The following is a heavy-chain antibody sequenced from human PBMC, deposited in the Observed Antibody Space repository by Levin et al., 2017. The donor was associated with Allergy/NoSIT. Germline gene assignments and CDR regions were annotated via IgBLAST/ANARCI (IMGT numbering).Heavy chain of an antibody. D-gene: IGHD6-19*01. CDR3: ASRQWAAIVY. J-gene: IGHJ4*02. Sequence: SQTLSLTCTVSNGSISDRNKYWGWIRQAPGKGLEWIGSVSGSGSTYDNPSLKNRVAISADTSKNQFSLKLTSVTAANTAVYYCASRQWAAIVYWGQGILVTVSS. V-gene: IGHV4-39*01. CDR1: NGSISDRNKY. CDR2: VSGSGST.